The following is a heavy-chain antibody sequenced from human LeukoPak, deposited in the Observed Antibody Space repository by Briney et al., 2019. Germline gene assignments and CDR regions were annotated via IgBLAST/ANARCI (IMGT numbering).Heavy chain of an antibody. CDR2: IIPILGIA. D-gene: IGHD4-17*01. V-gene: IGHV1-69*04. CDR3: ARSHKRAPPVTTSHHYYYYGMDV. Sequence: AVTVSRKASGGTFSSYAISLVRQAPGQGLEWVGRIIPILGIANYAQKFQGRVTITADKSTSTAYIELSSLRSEDTAVYYCARSHKRAPPVTTSHHYYYYGMDVWGQGTTVTVSS. J-gene: IGHJ6*02. CDR1: GGTFSSYA.